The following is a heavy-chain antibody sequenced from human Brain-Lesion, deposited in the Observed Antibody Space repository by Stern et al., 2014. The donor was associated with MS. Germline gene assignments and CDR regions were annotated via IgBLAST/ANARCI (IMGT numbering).Heavy chain of an antibody. CDR2: IYHSGST. D-gene: IGHD3-3*01. V-gene: IGHV4-31*01. CDR1: GGSISSGNYY. Sequence: VQLVESGPGLVKPSQTLSLTCTVSGGSISSGNYYWSWIRQHPGKGLEWIGSIYHSGSTYYNPPLKSLVTPSIDTSKNQFSLKLSSVTAADTAVYYCARGSREVLLPRFYFDYWGQGTLVTVSS. J-gene: IGHJ4*02. CDR3: ARGSREVLLPRFYFDY.